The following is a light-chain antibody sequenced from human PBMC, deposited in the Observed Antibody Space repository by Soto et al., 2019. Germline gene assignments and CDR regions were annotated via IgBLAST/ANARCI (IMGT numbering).Light chain of an antibody. Sequence: DIQMTQSPSSLSASVGDRVTITCRASQRISTYLNWYQQKPGKPPQLLIYDVSSLQSGVPSRFSGSGSGTDFTLAISSLQPEDFATYYCQQTYSSLFTFGQGTNLEIK. CDR2: DVS. CDR1: QRISTY. J-gene: IGKJ2*01. V-gene: IGKV1-39*01. CDR3: QQTYSSLFT.